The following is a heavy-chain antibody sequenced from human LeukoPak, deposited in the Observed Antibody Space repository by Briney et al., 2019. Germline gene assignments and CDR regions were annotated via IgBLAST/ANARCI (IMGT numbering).Heavy chain of an antibody. V-gene: IGHV3-21*01. Sequence: GGSLRLSCAASGFTFSSYSMNWVRQAPGKGLEWVSSISSSSSYIYYADSVKGRFTISRDNAENSLYLQMNSLRAEDTAVYYCARAKALSTAFDIWGQGTMVTVSS. CDR3: ARAKALSTAFDI. CDR1: GFTFSSYS. CDR2: ISSSSSYI. J-gene: IGHJ3*02.